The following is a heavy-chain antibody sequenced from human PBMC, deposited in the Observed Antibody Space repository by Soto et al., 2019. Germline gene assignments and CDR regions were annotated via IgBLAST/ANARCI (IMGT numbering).Heavy chain of an antibody. CDR1: GGSISSGGYS. CDR3: ARSRTAYDFWSGYYEPNYFDY. D-gene: IGHD3-3*01. Sequence: KPSETLSLTCAVSGGSISSGGYSWSWIRQPPGKGLEWIGYIYHSGSTYYNPSLKSRVTISVDRSKNQFSLKLSSVTAADTAVYYCARSRTAYDFWSGYYEPNYFDYWGQGTLVTVSS. V-gene: IGHV4-30-2*01. CDR2: IYHSGST. J-gene: IGHJ4*02.